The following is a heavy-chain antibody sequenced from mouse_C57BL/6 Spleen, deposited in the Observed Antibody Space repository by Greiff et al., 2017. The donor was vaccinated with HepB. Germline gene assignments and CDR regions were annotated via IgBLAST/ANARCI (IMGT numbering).Heavy chain of an antibody. CDR2: ISSGSSTI. CDR1: GFTFSDYG. V-gene: IGHV5-17*01. CDR3: ARNDYDRYYFDY. Sequence: DVQLVESGGGLVKPGGSLKLSCAASGFTFSDYGMHWVRQAPEKGLEWVAYISSGSSTIYYADTVKGRFTISRDNAKNTLFLQMTSLRSEDTAMYYCARNDYDRYYFDYWGQGTTLTVSS. J-gene: IGHJ2*01. D-gene: IGHD2-4*01.